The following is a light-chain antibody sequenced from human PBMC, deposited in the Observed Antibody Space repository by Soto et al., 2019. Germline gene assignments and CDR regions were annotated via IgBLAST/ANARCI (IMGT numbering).Light chain of an antibody. CDR1: NSNIGSNT. V-gene: IGLV1-44*01. CDR3: ASWDDSLNGHV. J-gene: IGLJ1*01. Sequence: QSVLTQPPSASGTPGQRVTISCSGSNSNIGSNTVNWYQQLPGTAPKLLIYSNNQRPSGVPGRFSDSKSGTSASLAISGLQSEDEADYYCASWDDSLNGHVFGTGTKLTVL. CDR2: SNN.